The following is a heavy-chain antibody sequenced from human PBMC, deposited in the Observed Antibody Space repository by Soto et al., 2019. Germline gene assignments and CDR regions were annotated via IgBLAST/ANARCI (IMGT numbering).Heavy chain of an antibody. J-gene: IGHJ6*03. CDR3: ARGRQAAPHYYYYMDV. D-gene: IGHD6-6*01. CDR1: GDSVSSNSAA. CDR2: TYYRSKWYN. Sequence: PSQTLSLTCAISGDSVSSNSAAWNWIRQSPSRGLEWLGRTYYRSKWYNDYAVSVKSRITINPDTSKNQISLQLNSVTPEDTAVYYCARGRQAAPHYYYYMDVWGKGTTVTVSS. V-gene: IGHV6-1*01.